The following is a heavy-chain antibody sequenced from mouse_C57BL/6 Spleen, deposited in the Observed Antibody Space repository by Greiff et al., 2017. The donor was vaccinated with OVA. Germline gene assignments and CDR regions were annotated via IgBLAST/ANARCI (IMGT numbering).Heavy chain of an antibody. CDR3: AREAHAMDY. D-gene: IGHD3-2*02. CDR2: IYPGDGDT. V-gene: IGHV1-82*01. J-gene: IGHJ4*01. Sequence: VQLQQSGPELVKPGASVKISCKASGYAFSSSWMNWVKQRPGKGLEWIGRIYPGDGDTNYNGKFKGKATLTADKSSSTAYMQLSSLTSEDSAVYFCAREAHAMDYWGQGTSVTVSS. CDR1: GYAFSSSW.